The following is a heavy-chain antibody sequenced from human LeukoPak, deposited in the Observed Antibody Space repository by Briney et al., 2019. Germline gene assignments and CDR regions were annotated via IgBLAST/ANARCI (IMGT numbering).Heavy chain of an antibody. CDR1: GGSISSGGYS. D-gene: IGHD3-22*01. CDR3: VRDRYDSSGYYWYFDL. V-gene: IGHV4-30-2*01. CDR2: IYQSGNT. Sequence: PSETLSLTCAVSGGSISSGGYSWSWIRQPPGKGLEWNGYIYQSGNTYYNPSLKSRVTISVDRSKNQFSLKLSSVTAADTAVYYRVRDRYDSSGYYWYFDLWGRGTLVTVSS. J-gene: IGHJ2*01.